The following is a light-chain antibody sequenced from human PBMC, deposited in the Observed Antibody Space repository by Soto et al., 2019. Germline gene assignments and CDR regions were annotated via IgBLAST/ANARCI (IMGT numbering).Light chain of an antibody. CDR3: QQYNNCPPWT. CDR2: GAS. V-gene: IGKV3-15*01. CDR1: QSVSSN. J-gene: IGKJ1*01. Sequence: EIVMTQSPATLSVSPGERATLSCRASQSVSSNLAWYQQKPGQAPRLLIYGASTRATGIPARFSGSGSGTEVTLTISSLQSEDFAVYYCQQYNNCPPWTFGQGTKVDIK.